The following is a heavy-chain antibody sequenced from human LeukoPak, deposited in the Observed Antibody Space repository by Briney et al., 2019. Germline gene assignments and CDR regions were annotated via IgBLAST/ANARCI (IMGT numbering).Heavy chain of an antibody. J-gene: IGHJ4*02. CDR1: GFSFSTYS. Sequence: GGSLRLSCAASGFSFSTYSMNWVRQAPGKGLEWVSYISSSSSPTYSADSVKGRFTISRDNGKNSLYLQMNSLRAEDTAVYYCAKGHSSSWSFFDYWGQGTLVTVSS. V-gene: IGHV3-48*01. CDR2: ISSSSSPT. CDR3: AKGHSSSWSFFDY. D-gene: IGHD6-13*01.